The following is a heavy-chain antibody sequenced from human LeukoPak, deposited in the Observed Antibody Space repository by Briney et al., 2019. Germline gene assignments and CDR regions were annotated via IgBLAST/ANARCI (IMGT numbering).Heavy chain of an antibody. Sequence: PGGSLRLSCAASGFTFNKYSMNWVRQAPGKGLEWVSYITSSSTTIYYADSVKGRFTISRDNARNSLYLQMNSLRAEDMAVYYCARDSGYHDSSGFDYWGQGTLVTVSS. V-gene: IGHV3-48*04. D-gene: IGHD3-22*01. CDR2: ITSSSTTI. CDR3: ARDSGYHDSSGFDY. J-gene: IGHJ4*02. CDR1: GFTFNKYS.